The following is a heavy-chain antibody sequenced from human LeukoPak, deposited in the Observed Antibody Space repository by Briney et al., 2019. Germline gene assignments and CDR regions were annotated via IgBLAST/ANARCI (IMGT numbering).Heavy chain of an antibody. J-gene: IGHJ4*02. D-gene: IGHD2-2*02. CDR3: AKGYCSSTSCYNSFDY. Sequence: GGSLRLSCAASGFTFSSYAMSWVRQAPGKGLEWVSAISGSGGSTYYADSVKGRFTISRDNSKNTLYLQINSLRAEDTAVYYCAKGYCSSTSCYNSFDYWGQGTLVTVSS. V-gene: IGHV3-23*01. CDR2: ISGSGGST. CDR1: GFTFSSYA.